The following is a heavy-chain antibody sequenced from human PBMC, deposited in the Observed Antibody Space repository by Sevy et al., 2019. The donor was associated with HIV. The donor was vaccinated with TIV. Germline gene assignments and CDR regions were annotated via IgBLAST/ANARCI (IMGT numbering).Heavy chain of an antibody. V-gene: IGHV4-59*01. CDR2: IYYSGMT. J-gene: IGHJ6*02. D-gene: IGHD6-25*01. CDR3: XRAAAEYYYGMDV. CDR1: GVSISGYY. Sequence: SETLSLTCTVSGVSISGYYWSWIRQSPGKGLEWIGYIYYSGMTNYNPSLKSRVTISDDTSKNQFSLKLNSVTAADTAVYYXXRAAAEYYYGMDVWGQGTKVTVSS.